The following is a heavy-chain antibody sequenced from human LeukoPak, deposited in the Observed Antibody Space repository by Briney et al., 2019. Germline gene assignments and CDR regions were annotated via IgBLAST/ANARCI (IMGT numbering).Heavy chain of an antibody. V-gene: IGHV3-66*01. CDR2: IYSGGTT. Sequence: GGSLRLSCVLSGFTVGGNYMSWVRQAPGRGLEWVSTIYSGGTTYYADAVKGKFIISRDNSKNTLFLQMNSLRAEDTAIYYCARDAGYCSDGVCYRTRFDSWGQGALVTVSS. D-gene: IGHD2-15*01. CDR3: ARDAGYCSDGVCYRTRFDS. CDR1: GFTVGGNY. J-gene: IGHJ4*02.